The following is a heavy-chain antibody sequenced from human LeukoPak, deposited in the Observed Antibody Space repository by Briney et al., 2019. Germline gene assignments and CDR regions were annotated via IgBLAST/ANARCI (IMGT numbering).Heavy chain of an antibody. D-gene: IGHD3-10*01. CDR3: AKGPPGITMVQDLDY. CDR1: GFTFSDYG. Sequence: PGGSLRLSCAAAGFTFSDYGMNWVRQAPGKGLEWVSGISGSGISTYYADSVKGRFTISRDNAKNSLYLQMNSLRAEDTAVYYWAKGPPGITMVQDLDYWGQGTLVTVSS. CDR2: ISGSGIST. J-gene: IGHJ4*02. V-gene: IGHV3-23*01.